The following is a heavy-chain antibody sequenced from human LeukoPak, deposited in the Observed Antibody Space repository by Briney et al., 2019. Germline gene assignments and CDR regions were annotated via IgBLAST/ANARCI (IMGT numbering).Heavy chain of an antibody. D-gene: IGHD6-13*01. CDR1: GFTFSSYA. CDR3: VKASGIAAAGTFDY. CDR2: ISSNGGST. V-gene: IGHV3-64D*06. J-gene: IGHJ4*02. Sequence: GGSLRLSCSASGFTFSSYATHWVRQAPGKGLEYVSAISSNGGSTYYADSVKGRFTISRDNSKNTLYLQMSSLRAEDTAVYYCVKASGIAAAGTFDYWGQGTLVTVSS.